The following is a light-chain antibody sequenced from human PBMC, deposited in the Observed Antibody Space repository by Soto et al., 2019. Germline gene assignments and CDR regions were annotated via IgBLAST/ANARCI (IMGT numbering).Light chain of an antibody. CDR3: QQYNNWPIT. CDR1: QSVNSN. Sequence: EIVMTQSPDTLSVSPGERATLSCRASQSVNSNLAWYQQKPGQAPRLLISGASTRATGIPDRFSGSGSGTEFTLTISSLQSEDFAVYYCQQYNNWPITFGQGTRLEIK. J-gene: IGKJ5*01. V-gene: IGKV3-15*01. CDR2: GAS.